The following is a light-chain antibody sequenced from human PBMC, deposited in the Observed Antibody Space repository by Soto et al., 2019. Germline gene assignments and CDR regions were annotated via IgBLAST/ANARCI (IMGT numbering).Light chain of an antibody. CDR1: SSNIGARYD. Sequence: QSVLTQPPSVSGAPGQRVTISCSGSSSNIGARYDVHWYQQLPGTAPKLLIYGDSNRPSGVPARFSGSKSGASASLAIAGLQAEDEAHYYCQSYDSSLNGHVVFGGGTQLTVL. V-gene: IGLV1-40*01. J-gene: IGLJ2*01. CDR2: GDS. CDR3: QSYDSSLNGHVV.